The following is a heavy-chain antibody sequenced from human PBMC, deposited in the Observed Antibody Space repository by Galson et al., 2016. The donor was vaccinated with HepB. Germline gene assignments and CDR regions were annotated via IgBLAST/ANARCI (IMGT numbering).Heavy chain of an antibody. CDR1: GFNFGNYA. D-gene: IGHD3-10*01. V-gene: IGHV3-23*01. J-gene: IGHJ4*02. CDR2: IKGGGASP. Sequence: SLRLSCATSGFNFGNYAMNWVRQAPGKGPELVSSIKGGGASPKYADSVTGRFTISRDNTHNTLHLQMNSLRAEDTAVYYCVKDFYGSGSYFSVGHDHWGQRTLVTVSS. CDR3: VKDFYGSGSYFSVGHDH.